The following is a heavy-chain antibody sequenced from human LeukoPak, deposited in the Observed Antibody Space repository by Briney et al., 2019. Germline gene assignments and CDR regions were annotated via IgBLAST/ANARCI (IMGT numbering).Heavy chain of an antibody. CDR2: IIPIFGTA. Sequence: SVKVSCKASGGTFSSYAISWVRQAPGQGLEWMGGIIPIFGTANYAQKFQGRVTITADESTSTAYMELSSLRSEDMAVYFCASAPRYSSSWPNNWFDPWGQGTLVTVSS. V-gene: IGHV1-69*13. CDR1: GGTFSSYA. J-gene: IGHJ5*02. D-gene: IGHD6-13*01. CDR3: ASAPRYSSSWPNNWFDP.